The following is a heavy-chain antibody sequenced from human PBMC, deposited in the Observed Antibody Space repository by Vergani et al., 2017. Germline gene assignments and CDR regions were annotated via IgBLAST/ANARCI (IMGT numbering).Heavy chain of an antibody. CDR2: IKQDGSEK. V-gene: IGHV3-7*03. D-gene: IGHD3-3*01. CDR1: GFTFSSYW. Sequence: EVQLVESGGGLVQPGGSLRLSCAASGFTFSSYWMSWVRQAPGKGLEWVANIKQDGSEKYYVDSVKGRFTISRDNAKNSLYLQMNRLRADDTAVYYCAREGTYYDFWSGYAFDIWGKGTMVTVSS. CDR3: AREGTYYDFWSGYAFDI. J-gene: IGHJ3*02.